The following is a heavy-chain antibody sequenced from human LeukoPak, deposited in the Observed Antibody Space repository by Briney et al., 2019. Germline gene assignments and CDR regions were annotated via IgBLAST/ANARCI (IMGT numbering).Heavy chain of an antibody. CDR3: ARAPFGFGELIGFFDY. CDR1: GGSISSYY. D-gene: IGHD3-10*01. V-gene: IGHV4-59*01. J-gene: IGHJ4*02. Sequence: SETLSLTCTVSGGSISSYYWSWIRQPPGKGLEWIGYIYYSGSTNYNPSLKNRVTISVDTSKNQFSLKLSSVTAADTAVYYCARAPFGFGELIGFFDYWGQGTLVTVSS. CDR2: IYYSGST.